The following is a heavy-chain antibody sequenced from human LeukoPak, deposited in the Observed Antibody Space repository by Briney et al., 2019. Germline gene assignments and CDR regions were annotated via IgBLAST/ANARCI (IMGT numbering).Heavy chain of an antibody. D-gene: IGHD1-7*01. CDR3: AKSNRVRTSYLDY. CDR1: GFTFKYFA. V-gene: IGHV3-23*01. Sequence: GGSLRLSCAASGFTFKYFAMNWVRQAPGKGLEWVATVTGSATSTYYADSVKGRFTISRDNSNNTLYLQMIRLRAEDTAVYYCAKSNRVRTSYLDYWGQGILVTVSS. CDR2: VTGSATST. J-gene: IGHJ4*02.